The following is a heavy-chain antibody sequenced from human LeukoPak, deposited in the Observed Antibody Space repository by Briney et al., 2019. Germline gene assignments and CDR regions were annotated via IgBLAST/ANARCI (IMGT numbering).Heavy chain of an antibody. CDR2: IYYSGST. V-gene: IGHV4-59*05. Sequence: SETLSLTCTVSGGSISSYYWSWIRQPPGKGLEWIGSIYYSGSTYYNPSLKSRVTISVDTSKNHFSLKLSSVTAADTAVYYCARHAIYSSGYYLDYFDYWGQGTLVTVSS. J-gene: IGHJ4*02. CDR1: GGSISSYY. CDR3: ARHAIYSSGYYLDYFDY. D-gene: IGHD3-22*01.